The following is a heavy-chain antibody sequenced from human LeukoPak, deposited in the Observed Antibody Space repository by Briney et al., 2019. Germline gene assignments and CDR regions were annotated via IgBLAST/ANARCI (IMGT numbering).Heavy chain of an antibody. CDR3: ARDRSPYDSSGYSEY. D-gene: IGHD3-22*01. V-gene: IGHV3-7*01. CDR2: IKQDGSEK. J-gene: IGHJ4*02. Sequence: GGSLRLSCAASGFTFSSYAMSWVRQAPGKGLEWVANIKQDGSEKYYVDSVKGRFTISRDNAKNSLYLQMNSLRAEDTAVYYCARDRSPYDSSGYSEYWGQGTLVTVSS. CDR1: GFTFSSYA.